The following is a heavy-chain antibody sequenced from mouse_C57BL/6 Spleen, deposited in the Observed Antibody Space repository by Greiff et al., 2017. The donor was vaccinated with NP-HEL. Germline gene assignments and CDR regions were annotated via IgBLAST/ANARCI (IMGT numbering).Heavy chain of an antibody. CDR1: GYTFTSYW. CDR3: ARSTITTVVARDY. V-gene: IGHV1-59*01. J-gene: IGHJ2*01. D-gene: IGHD1-1*01. CDR2: IDPSDSYT. Sequence: QVQLQQSGAELVRPGTSVKLSCKASGYTFTSYWMHWVKQRPGQGLEWIGVIDPSDSYTNYNQKFKGKATLTVDTSSSTAYMQLSSLTSEDSAVYYCARSTITTVVARDYWGQGTTLTVSS.